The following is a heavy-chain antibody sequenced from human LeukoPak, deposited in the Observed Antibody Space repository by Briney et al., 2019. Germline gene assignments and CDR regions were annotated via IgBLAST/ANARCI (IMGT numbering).Heavy chain of an antibody. V-gene: IGHV4-4*09. Sequence: SETLSLTCTVSGGSMSPYYWSWIRQTPGKGLEWIGYTFTSGGTNYNPSLKSRVTISVDTSRNQFSLKMTSVTAADTAVYYCARQPLPLREDHFDFWGQGILVTVSS. D-gene: IGHD1-26*01. J-gene: IGHJ4*02. CDR2: TFTSGGT. CDR1: GGSMSPYY. CDR3: ARQPLPLREDHFDF.